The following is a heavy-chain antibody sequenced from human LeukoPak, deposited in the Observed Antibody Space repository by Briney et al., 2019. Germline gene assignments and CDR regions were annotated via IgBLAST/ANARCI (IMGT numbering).Heavy chain of an antibody. CDR2: VNPTSGSA. V-gene: IGHV1-46*01. Sequence: ASVKVSCTASGYTFTNYYLNWVRQAPGQGLEWMGVVNPTSGSATFPQTVQGRLTMTRDTSTSTVYMELSSLRSEDTAVYYCARGRAYGGYQEYYFDFWGQGTLVTVSS. D-gene: IGHD5-12*01. J-gene: IGHJ4*02. CDR3: ARGRAYGGYQEYYFDF. CDR1: GYTFTNYY.